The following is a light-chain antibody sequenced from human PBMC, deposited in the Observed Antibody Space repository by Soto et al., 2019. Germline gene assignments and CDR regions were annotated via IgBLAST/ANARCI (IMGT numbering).Light chain of an antibody. CDR3: QQYDDLWT. Sequence: DIQMTQSPSLLSASVGDRVTITCQASHDITNYLNWYQHKSGKAPKLLIYDASNLETGVPSRFSGSGSGTHFTFTITSLQPEDVATYYCQQYDDLWTFGQGTKVEIK. V-gene: IGKV1-33*01. CDR2: DAS. CDR1: HDITNY. J-gene: IGKJ1*01.